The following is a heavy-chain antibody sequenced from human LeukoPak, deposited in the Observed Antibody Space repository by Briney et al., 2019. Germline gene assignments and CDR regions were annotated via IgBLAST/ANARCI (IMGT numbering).Heavy chain of an antibody. D-gene: IGHD3-22*01. J-gene: IGHJ4*02. V-gene: IGHV4-59*01. CDR2: IYYSGST. CDR3: ARGRYYDSSGQVSYYFDY. CDR1: GGSISSYY. Sequence: PSETLSLTCTVSGGSISSYYWSWIRQPPGKGLEWIGYIYYSGSTNYNPSLKSRVTISVDTSKNQFSLKLSSVTAADTAVYYCARGRYYDSSGQVSYYFDYWGQGTLVTVSS.